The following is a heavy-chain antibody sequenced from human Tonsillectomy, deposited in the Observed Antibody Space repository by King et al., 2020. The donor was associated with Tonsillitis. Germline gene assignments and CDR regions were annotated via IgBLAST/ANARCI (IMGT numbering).Heavy chain of an antibody. V-gene: IGHV1-2*06. CDR1: GYTFTDYY. CDR3: AKALLGIDDA. Sequence: VQSGAEVKKPGASVKVSCKASGYTFTDYYMHWVRQAPGQGLEWMGRISPTSGGTIYAQRFQGRVTMTRDTSISSAYMELSRLKSDDTAVYYCAKALLGIDDAWGQGTHVTVSS. J-gene: IGHJ5*02. D-gene: IGHD1-26*01. CDR2: ISPTSGGT.